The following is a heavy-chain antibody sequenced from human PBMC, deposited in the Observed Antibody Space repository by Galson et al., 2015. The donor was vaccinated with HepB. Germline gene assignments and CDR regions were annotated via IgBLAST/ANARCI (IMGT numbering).Heavy chain of an antibody. CDR2: ISSSGSTI. CDR1: GFTFSDYY. CDR3: ARGLYSSGWWPIYGMDV. V-gene: IGHV3-11*01. J-gene: IGHJ6*02. Sequence: SLRLSCAASGFTFSDYYMSWIRQAPGKGLEWVSYISSSGSTIYYADSVKGRFTISRDNAKNSLYLQMNSLRAEDTAVYYCARGLYSSGWWPIYGMDVWGQGTTVTVSS. D-gene: IGHD6-19*01.